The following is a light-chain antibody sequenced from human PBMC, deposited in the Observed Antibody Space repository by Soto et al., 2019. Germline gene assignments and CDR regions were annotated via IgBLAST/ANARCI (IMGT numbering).Light chain of an antibody. V-gene: IGKV3-20*01. Sequence: EIVLTQSPGTLSLSPGARATLSGRASQSVSSSYLAWYQQKPGQAPILLIYGASSRATATPDRFRGSGSGTDFTLTINRLEPEDFALYYCQQYSAYPLSFGGGNKV. CDR1: QSVSSSY. CDR2: GAS. CDR3: QQYSAYPLS. J-gene: IGKJ4*01.